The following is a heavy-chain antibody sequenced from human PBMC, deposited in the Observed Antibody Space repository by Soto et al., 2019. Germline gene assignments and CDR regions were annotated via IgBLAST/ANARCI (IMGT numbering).Heavy chain of an antibody. CDR1: GGSISSSSYY. J-gene: IGHJ3*02. CDR3: ARRSIAARHAFDI. D-gene: IGHD6-6*01. V-gene: IGHV4-39*01. Sequence: QLQLQESGPGLVKPSETLSLTCTVSGGSISSSSYYWGWIRQPPGKGLEWIGSIYYSGSTYYNPSLQSRVTISVDTSKTQFSLKLSSVTAADTAVYYCARRSIAARHAFDIWGQGTMVTVSS. CDR2: IYYSGST.